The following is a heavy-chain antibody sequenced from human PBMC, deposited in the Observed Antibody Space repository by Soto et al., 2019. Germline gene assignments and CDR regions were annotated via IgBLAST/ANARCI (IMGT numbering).Heavy chain of an antibody. D-gene: IGHD6-6*01. CDR3: ARDRSSSSL. J-gene: IGHJ4*02. CDR1: GYSFTNHG. Sequence: ASVKVSCKASGYSFTNHGISWVRQAPGQGLEWMGWISAYNGNTDYAQKFQDRVTLTIDTSTTTAYMELRSLRSDDTAVYYCARDRSSSSLWGQGTLVTVSS. V-gene: IGHV1-18*04. CDR2: ISAYNGNT.